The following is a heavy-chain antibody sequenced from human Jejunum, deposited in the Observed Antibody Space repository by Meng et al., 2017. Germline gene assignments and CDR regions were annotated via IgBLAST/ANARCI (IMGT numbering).Heavy chain of an antibody. J-gene: IGHJ4*02. V-gene: IGHV4-59*11. CDR3: ARVGGYSAPFDY. D-gene: IGHD1-26*01. CDR2: MYYTGTS. Sequence: QVQHREVGPGLVKPLHTLSVIGCVSGGPITSHFWRWLRQSPGKGLEWIWDMYYTGTSNYNPSLKSRVTMSVDTSKNQFSLKLASVTAADTAVYYCARVGGYSAPFDYWGQGILVTVSS. CDR1: GGPITSHF.